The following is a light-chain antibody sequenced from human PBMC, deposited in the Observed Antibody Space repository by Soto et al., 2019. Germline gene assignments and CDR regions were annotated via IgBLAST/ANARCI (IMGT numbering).Light chain of an antibody. Sequence: QSVLTQPASVSGSPGQSITISCTETSSDVGGYNYVSWYQQHPGKAPKLMIYDVSNRPSGVSNRFPGSKSGNTASLTISGLQAEDEADYYCSSYTSSSTLYVFGTGTKVTVL. CDR1: SSDVGGYNY. CDR3: SSYTSSSTLYV. V-gene: IGLV2-14*01. J-gene: IGLJ1*01. CDR2: DVS.